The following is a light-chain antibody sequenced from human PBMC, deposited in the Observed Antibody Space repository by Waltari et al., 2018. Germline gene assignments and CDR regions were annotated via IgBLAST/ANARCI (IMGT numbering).Light chain of an antibody. CDR3: QQYSSSLWT. J-gene: IGKJ1*01. Sequence: EIALTQSPGTLSLSPGARAPLSSMASQSVSSSYLGWYQQKPGQAPRLLIYGASSRATGVPDRFSGRGSGTDFTLTISRLEPEDLAVYYCQQYSSSLWTFGQGTKVEIK. CDR1: QSVSSSY. CDR2: GAS. V-gene: IGKV3-20*01.